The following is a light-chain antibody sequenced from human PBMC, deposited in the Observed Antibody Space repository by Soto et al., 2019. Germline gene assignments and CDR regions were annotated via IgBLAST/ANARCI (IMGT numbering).Light chain of an antibody. CDR1: SSDVGGYNY. J-gene: IGLJ2*01. CDR3: SSYAGSNNVL. V-gene: IGLV2-8*01. Sequence: QSALTQPPSASGSPGQSVTISCTGTSSDVGGYNYVSWYQQHPGKAPKLMIYEVNERPSGVPDRFSGSKSGNTASLTVSGLQAEDEADYYCSSYAGSNNVLFGGGTQLTVL. CDR2: EVN.